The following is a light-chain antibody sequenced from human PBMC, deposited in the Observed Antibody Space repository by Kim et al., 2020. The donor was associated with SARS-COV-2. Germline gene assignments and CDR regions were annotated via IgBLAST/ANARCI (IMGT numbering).Light chain of an antibody. J-gene: IGKJ4*01. Sequence: PGERATLSCRASQSVSSYLAWYQQKPGQTPRLLIYDASNRATGIPARFSGSGSGTDFTLTISSLEPEDFAVYYCQQRSNWPLTFGGGTKVDIK. CDR3: QQRSNWPLT. CDR1: QSVSSY. V-gene: IGKV3-11*01. CDR2: DAS.